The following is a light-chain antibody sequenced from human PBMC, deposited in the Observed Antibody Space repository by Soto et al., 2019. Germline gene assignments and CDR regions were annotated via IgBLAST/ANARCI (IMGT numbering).Light chain of an antibody. Sequence: DIQMTQSPSSVSASVGDRVTITCRASQGISSWLAWYQQKPGKAPKLLIYAASSLQSEVPSRFRGSGSGTDFSLDLSSLPPEEFASYYTQQANSCPHSFGQGTKLEIK. CDR1: QGISSW. CDR3: QQANSCPHS. V-gene: IGKV1-12*01. CDR2: AAS. J-gene: IGKJ2*01.